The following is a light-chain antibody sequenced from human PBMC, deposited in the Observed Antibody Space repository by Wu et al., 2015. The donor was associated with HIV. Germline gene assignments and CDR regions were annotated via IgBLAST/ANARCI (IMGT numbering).Light chain of an antibody. J-gene: IGKJ2*03. V-gene: IGKV1-NL1*01. CDR3: HQCYTSPYS. CDR1: QGISNF. Sequence: DIQMTQSPSSLSASVGDRVTITCRASQGISNFLAWYQQKPGKAPKLLLYGASRLEGGVPSRFSGSASGTDYTLTISSLQPEDFATYYCHQCYTSPYSFGQGTKLEIK. CDR2: GAS.